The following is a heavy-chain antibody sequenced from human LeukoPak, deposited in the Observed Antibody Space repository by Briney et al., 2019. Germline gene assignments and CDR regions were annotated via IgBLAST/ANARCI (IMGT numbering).Heavy chain of an antibody. V-gene: IGHV5-51*01. CDR1: EYNFPIYW. CDR2: IYPDVSTT. Sequence: GESLKISCKASEYNFPIYWIGWVRQMPGKGLEWMGFIYPDVSTTRYSPSFQGQVTFSVDKSITTAYLQMNSLRAEDTAVYYCARDRYYDSSGYYYFLLPYFDYWGQGTLVTVSS. D-gene: IGHD3-22*01. CDR3: ARDRYYDSSGYYYFLLPYFDY. J-gene: IGHJ4*02.